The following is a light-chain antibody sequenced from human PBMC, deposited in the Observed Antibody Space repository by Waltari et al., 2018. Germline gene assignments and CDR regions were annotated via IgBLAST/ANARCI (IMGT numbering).Light chain of an antibody. CDR3: QQYNNWPPT. CDR1: QSVSSN. CDR2: GAS. V-gene: IGKV3-15*01. J-gene: IGKJ1*01. Sequence: EIVMTQSPATLSVSPGERATLSCRASQSVSSNLAWYQQKPGPAPRLLIHGASTRATGIPARFSGSGSGTKFTLTISSLQSEDFAVYYCQQYNNWPPTFGQGTKVEIK.